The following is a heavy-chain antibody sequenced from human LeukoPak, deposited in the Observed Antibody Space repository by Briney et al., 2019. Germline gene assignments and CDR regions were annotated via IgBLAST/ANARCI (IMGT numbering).Heavy chain of an antibody. V-gene: IGHV4-59*01. CDR2: IYYSGST. J-gene: IGHJ3*02. Sequence: SETLSLTCTVSGGSISSYYWSWIRQPPGKGLEWIGYIYYSGSTNYNPSLKSRVTISVDTSKNQFSLKLSSVTAADTAVYYCASAKQIDAFDIWGQGTMVTVSS. CDR3: ASAKQIDAFDI. CDR1: GGSISSYY.